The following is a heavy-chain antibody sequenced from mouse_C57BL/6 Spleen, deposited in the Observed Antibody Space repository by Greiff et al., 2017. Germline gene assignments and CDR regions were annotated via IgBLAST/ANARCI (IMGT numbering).Heavy chain of an antibody. V-gene: IGHV14-1*01. CDR2: IDPEDGDT. CDR3: TTGYYGSPYAMDY. Sequence: VQLKQSGAELVRPGASVKLSCTASGFNIKDYYMHWVKQRPEQGLEWIGRIDPEDGDTEYAPKFQGKATMTADTSSNTAYLQLSSLTSEDTAVYYCTTGYYGSPYAMDYWGQGTSVTVSS. CDR1: GFNIKDYY. D-gene: IGHD1-1*01. J-gene: IGHJ4*01.